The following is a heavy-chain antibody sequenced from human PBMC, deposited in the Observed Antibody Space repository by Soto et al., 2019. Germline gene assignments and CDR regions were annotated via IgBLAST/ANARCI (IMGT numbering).Heavy chain of an antibody. CDR1: AGTFSSYS. D-gene: IGHD3-16*02. V-gene: IGHV1-69*06. CDR2: IIHIFGTA. CDR3: ARFSLSAYYYYGMDV. Sequence: AAAAQVSCKASAGTFSSYSFSCLLQAPRQKVEWMVGIIHIFGTANYAQKFQGRVTITADKSTGKAYMELSSLRSEDTAVYYLARFSLSAYYYYGMDVWGQGTTGTVSS. J-gene: IGHJ6*02.